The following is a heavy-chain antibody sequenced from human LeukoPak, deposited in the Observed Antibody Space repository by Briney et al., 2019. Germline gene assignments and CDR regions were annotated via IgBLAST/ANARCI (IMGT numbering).Heavy chain of an antibody. CDR2: ITSNGGST. Sequence: GGSLRLSCAASGXIFSNYAMNWVRQAPGKGREYVSAITSNGGSTYYGNSVKGRFTISRDNSKNTLYLQMGSLRTEDMAVYYCARDGAGSGWYGPDYWGQGTLVTVSS. CDR3: ARDGAGSGWYGPDY. CDR1: GXIFSNYA. V-gene: IGHV3-64*01. J-gene: IGHJ4*02. D-gene: IGHD6-19*01.